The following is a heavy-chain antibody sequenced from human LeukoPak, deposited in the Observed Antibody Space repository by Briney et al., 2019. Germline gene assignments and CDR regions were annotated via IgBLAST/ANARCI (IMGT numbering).Heavy chain of an antibody. J-gene: IGHJ3*02. CDR2: IKQDGSEK. CDR1: GFTSSSYW. D-gene: IGHD5-24*01. CDR3: ARGREMATITDDAFDI. Sequence: PGGSLRLSCAASGFTSSSYWMSWVRQAPGKGLEWVANIKQDGSEKYYVDSVKGRFTISRDNAKNSLYLQMNSLRAEDTAVYYCARGREMATITDDAFDIWGQGTMVTVSS. V-gene: IGHV3-7*01.